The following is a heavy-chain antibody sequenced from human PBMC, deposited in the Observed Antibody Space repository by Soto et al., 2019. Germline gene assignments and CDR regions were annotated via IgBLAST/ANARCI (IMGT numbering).Heavy chain of an antibody. V-gene: IGHV4-34*01. CDR1: GGSFSGYY. D-gene: IGHD3-3*01. CDR2: INHSGST. J-gene: IGHJ3*02. Sequence: QVQLQQWGAGLLKPSETLSLTCAVYGGSFSGYYWSWIRQPPGKGLEWSGEINHSGSTNYNPSLKSRVTISVDTSKNQFSLKLSSVTAADTAVYYCACITIFGVVSELDAFDIWGQGTMVTVSS. CDR3: ACITIFGVVSELDAFDI.